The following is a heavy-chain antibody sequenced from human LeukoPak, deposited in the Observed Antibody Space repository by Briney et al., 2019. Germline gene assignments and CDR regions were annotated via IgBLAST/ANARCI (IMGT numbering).Heavy chain of an antibody. V-gene: IGHV6-1*01. CDR3: ARRLTQYDCFDP. Sequence: SQTLSLTCAISGDSVFSNSSWNWIRPSPSSGLEWLGRTYYTSKWYNDYVVSVKSRININPDTSKNQFSLQLSSVTPEDTAVYYCARRLTQYDCFDPWGQGILVTVSS. CDR2: TYYTSKWYN. CDR1: GDSVFSNSS. J-gene: IGHJ5*02. D-gene: IGHD2-2*01.